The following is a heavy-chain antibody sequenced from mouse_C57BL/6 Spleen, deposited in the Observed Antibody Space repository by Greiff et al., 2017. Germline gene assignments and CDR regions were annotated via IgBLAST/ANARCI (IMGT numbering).Heavy chain of an antibody. D-gene: IGHD1-1*01. CDR3: ARSVITTVEGAMDY. Sequence: QVQLQQSGAELVRPGASVKLSCKASGYTFTDYYINWVKQRPGQGLEWIARIYPGSGNTYYNEKFKGKATLTAEKSSSTAYMELSSLTSEDAAVYFCARSVITTVEGAMDYWGQGTSVTVSS. J-gene: IGHJ4*01. CDR1: GYTFTDYY. V-gene: IGHV1-76*01. CDR2: IYPGSGNT.